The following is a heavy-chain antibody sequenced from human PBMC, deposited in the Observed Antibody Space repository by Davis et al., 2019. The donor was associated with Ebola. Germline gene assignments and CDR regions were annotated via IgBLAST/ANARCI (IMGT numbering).Heavy chain of an antibody. Sequence: MPSETLSLTCTVSGGSISNYYWSWIRQPPGKGLEWIGYIYYSGNTNYNPSLKSRVTISMDTSKNQFSLKLSSVTAADTAVYYCARDPLEGAFDFWGQGTKVTVSS. CDR2: IYYSGNT. V-gene: IGHV4-59*01. D-gene: IGHD1-1*01. CDR3: ARDPLEGAFDF. CDR1: GGSISNYY. J-gene: IGHJ3*01.